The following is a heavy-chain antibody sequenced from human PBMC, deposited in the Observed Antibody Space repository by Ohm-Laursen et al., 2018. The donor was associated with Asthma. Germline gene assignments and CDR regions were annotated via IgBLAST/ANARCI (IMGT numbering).Heavy chain of an antibody. Sequence: SLRLSCSASGFTFSSYAMHWVRQAPGKGLEWVAVISYDGSNKYYADSVKGRFTISRDNSKNTLYLQMNSLRAEDTAVYYCALGGDYWGQGTLVTVSS. CDR1: GFTFSSYA. CDR3: ALGGDY. D-gene: IGHD3-16*01. V-gene: IGHV3-30-3*01. CDR2: ISYDGSNK. J-gene: IGHJ4*02.